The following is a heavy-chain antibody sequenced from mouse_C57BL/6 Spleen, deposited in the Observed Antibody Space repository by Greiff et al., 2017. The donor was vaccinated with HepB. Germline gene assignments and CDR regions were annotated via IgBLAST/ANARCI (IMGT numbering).Heavy chain of an antibody. Sequence: VQLKESGGGLVQPKGSLKLSCAASGFSFNTYAMNWVRQAPGKGLEWVARIRSKSNNYATYYADSVKDRFTISRDDSESMLYLQMNNLKTEDTAMYYCVRGLFLFDYWGQGTTLTVSS. V-gene: IGHV10-1*01. CDR1: GFSFNTYA. CDR3: VRGLFLFDY. J-gene: IGHJ2*01. CDR2: IRSKSNNYAT.